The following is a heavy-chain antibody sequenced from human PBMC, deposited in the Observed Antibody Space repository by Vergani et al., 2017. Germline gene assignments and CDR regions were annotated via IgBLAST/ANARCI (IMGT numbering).Heavy chain of an antibody. Sequence: QVQLVQSGAEVKKPGASVKVSCKASGYSFSSYGITWVRQAPGQGLEWMGWIGTYGHKYEAQKFQGRVTMTTDTSTNTAYLGMRSLTYDDTAVYYCARDALFSVFGYCAGSTCYPDYWGQGTLVTVSS. CDR3: ARDALFSVFGYCAGSTCYPDY. J-gene: IGHJ4*02. V-gene: IGHV1-18*01. D-gene: IGHD2-8*02. CDR2: IGTYGHK. CDR1: GYSFSSYG.